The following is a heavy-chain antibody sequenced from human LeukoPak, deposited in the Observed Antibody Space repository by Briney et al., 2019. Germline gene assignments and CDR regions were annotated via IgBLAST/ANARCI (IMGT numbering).Heavy chain of an antibody. V-gene: IGHV3-7*01. CDR2: IWQSGSEK. Sequence: PGGSLRLSCAASGFNLGNYWMSWVRQAPGKGREWVANIWQSGSEKYYVDSVKGRFTISRDNAKNSLSLQMNGLRAEDTAVYYCARAVFEYGKNGGWFDSWGQGTLVTVSS. J-gene: IGHJ5*01. D-gene: IGHD3-16*01. CDR1: GFNLGNYW. CDR3: ARAVFEYGKNGGWFDS.